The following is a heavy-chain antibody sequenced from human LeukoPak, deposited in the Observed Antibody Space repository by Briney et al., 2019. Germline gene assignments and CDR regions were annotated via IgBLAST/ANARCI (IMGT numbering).Heavy chain of an antibody. CDR1: GGSISRYY. J-gene: IGHJ5*02. V-gene: IGHV4-59*01. CDR2: IYYSGST. Sequence: SETLSLTCTVSGGSISRYYWSWIRQPPGKGLEWIGYIYYSGSTNYNPSLKSRATISVDTSKNQFSLKLSSVTAADTAVYYCARDRGEHYSGSGSYYNWFDPWGQGALVTVSS. D-gene: IGHD3-10*01. CDR3: ARDRGEHYSGSGSYYNWFDP.